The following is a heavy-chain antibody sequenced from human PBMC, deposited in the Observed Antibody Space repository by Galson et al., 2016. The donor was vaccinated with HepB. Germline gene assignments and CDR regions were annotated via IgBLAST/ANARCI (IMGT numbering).Heavy chain of an antibody. J-gene: IGHJ4*02. CDR3: AHRLPVLRTFDF. Sequence: PALVKPTQTLTLTCTFSGFSLNIGGVGVGWIRQSPGKALECLGVIYWDDDKRYSPSLKNRLTFTKDTSKNQVFLTMTNMDPADTGTYYCAHRLPVLRTFDFWGQGILVTVSS. V-gene: IGHV2-5*02. D-gene: IGHD3-3*01. CDR2: IYWDDDK. CDR1: GFSLNIGGVG.